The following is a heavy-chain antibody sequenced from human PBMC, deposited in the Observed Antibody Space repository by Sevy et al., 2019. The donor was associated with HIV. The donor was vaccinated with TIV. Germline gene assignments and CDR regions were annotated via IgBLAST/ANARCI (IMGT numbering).Heavy chain of an antibody. Sequence: GGSLRLSCAASGFTFSSYSMNWVRQAPGKGLEWVSSISSSSSYIYYADSVKGRLTISRDNAKNSLYLQMNSLRAEDTAVYYCARGSPYYYGSGSSDWFDPWGQGTLVTVSS. CDR3: ARGSPYYYGSGSSDWFDP. CDR2: ISSSSSYI. V-gene: IGHV3-21*01. D-gene: IGHD3-10*01. J-gene: IGHJ5*02. CDR1: GFTFSSYS.